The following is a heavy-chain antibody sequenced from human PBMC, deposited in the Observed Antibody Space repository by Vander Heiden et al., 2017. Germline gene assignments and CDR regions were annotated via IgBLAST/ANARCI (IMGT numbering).Heavy chain of an antibody. V-gene: IGHV3-33*01. CDR1: GYRFSTYG. D-gene: IGHD5-12*01. Sequence: QVQLVESGGGAVQPGRSRRLSCAATGYRFSTYGMHWVRQAPGKGLEWVATIWWDGSKTLYRDSVKGRFTISRDDSKSTLYLQMNSLRVEDTAVYHCARDPATITSYFDHWGLGTLVTVSS. CDR3: ARDPATITSYFDH. CDR2: IWWDGSKT. J-gene: IGHJ4*02.